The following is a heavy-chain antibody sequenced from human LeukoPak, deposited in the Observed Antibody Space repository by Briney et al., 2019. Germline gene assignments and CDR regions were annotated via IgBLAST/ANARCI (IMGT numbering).Heavy chain of an antibody. D-gene: IGHD6-13*01. CDR3: ARGLRREQQLLRAFDY. J-gene: IGHJ4*02. CDR1: GYTFTNYD. V-gene: IGHV1-8*01. CDR2: MNPNSGNT. Sequence: ASVKVSCKASGYTFTNYDINWVRQASGQGLEWMGWMNPNSGNTGSAQKFQGRVTMTSNTSISTAYMELSSLRSEDTAVYYCARGLRREQQLLRAFDYWGQGTPVTISS.